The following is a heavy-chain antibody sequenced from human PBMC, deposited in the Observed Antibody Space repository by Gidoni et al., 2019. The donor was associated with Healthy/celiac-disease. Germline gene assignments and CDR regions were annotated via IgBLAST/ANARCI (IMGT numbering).Heavy chain of an antibody. Sequence: GSGYSFTSYWIGWVRQMPGKGLEWMGIIYPGDSDTRYSPSFQGQVTISADKSISTAYLQWSSLKASDTAMYYCARATYYYDSSGYYLWDWGQGTLVTVSS. CDR2: IYPGDSDT. V-gene: IGHV5-51*01. J-gene: IGHJ4*02. CDR1: GYSFTSYW. D-gene: IGHD3-22*01. CDR3: ARATYYYDSSGYYLWD.